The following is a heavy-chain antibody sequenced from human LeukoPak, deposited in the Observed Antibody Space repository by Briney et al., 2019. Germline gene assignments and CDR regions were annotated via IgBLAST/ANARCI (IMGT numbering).Heavy chain of an antibody. V-gene: IGHV4-39*01. D-gene: IGHD2-15*01. Sequence: SETLSLTCTVSGGSISSSSYYWGWIRQPPGKGLEWIGSIYYSGSTYYNPSLKSRVTISVDTSKNQFSLKLSSVTAADTAVYYCARTSIVVVVAAIDYWGQGTLVTVSS. J-gene: IGHJ4*02. CDR1: GGSISSSSYY. CDR2: IYYSGST. CDR3: ARTSIVVVVAAIDY.